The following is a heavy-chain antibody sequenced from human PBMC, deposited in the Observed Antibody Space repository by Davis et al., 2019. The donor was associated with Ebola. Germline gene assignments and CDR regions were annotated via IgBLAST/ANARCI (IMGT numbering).Heavy chain of an antibody. CDR1: GFTFSSYS. D-gene: IGHD1-26*01. V-gene: IGHV3-74*01. CDR3: ARAWGIVVGATGAFDI. J-gene: IGHJ3*02. CDR2: INSDGSST. Sequence: PGGSLRLSCAASGFTFSSYSMNWVRQAPGKGLVWVSRINSDGSSTSYADSVKGRFTISRDNAKNTLYLQMNSLRAEDTAVYYCARAWGIVVGATGAFDIWGQGTMVTVSS.